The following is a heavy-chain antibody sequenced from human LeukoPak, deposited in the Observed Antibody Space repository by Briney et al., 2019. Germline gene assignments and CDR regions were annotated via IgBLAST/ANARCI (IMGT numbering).Heavy chain of an antibody. CDR1: GYTFTGYY. D-gene: IGHD5-24*01. CDR3: ARGPQRDGYNNNFDY. CDR2: INPNSGGT. J-gene: IGHJ4*02. Sequence: GASVKVSCKASGYTFTGYYMHWVRQAPGQGLEWMGWINPNSGGTNYAQKFQGRVTMTRDTSISTAYMGLSRLRSDDTAVYYCARGPQRDGYNNNFDYWGQGTLVTVSS. V-gene: IGHV1-2*02.